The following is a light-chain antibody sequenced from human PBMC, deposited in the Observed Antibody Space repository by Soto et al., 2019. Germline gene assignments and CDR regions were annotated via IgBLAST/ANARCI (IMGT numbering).Light chain of an antibody. CDR3: QQSYSTPPT. CDR1: QSMSSY. CDR2: AAS. J-gene: IGKJ4*01. V-gene: IGKV1-39*01. Sequence: DLQMTQSPSSLSASVGDRVTITCRASQSMSSYLNWYQHKPGKAPKLLIYAASSLQSGVPSRFSGSGSGTDFTLTISSLQPEDFATYYCQQSYSTPPTFGGGTKVEIE.